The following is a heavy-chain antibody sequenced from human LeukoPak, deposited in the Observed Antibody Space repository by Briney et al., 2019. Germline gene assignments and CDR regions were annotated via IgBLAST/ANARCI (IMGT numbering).Heavy chain of an antibody. CDR1: GGSFSGYY. Sequence: SETLSLTCAVYGGSFSGYYWSWIRQPPGKGLEWIGEINHSGSTNYNPSLKSRVTISVDTSKNQFSLKLSSVTAADTAVYYCARVGTDGHNSWGQGTLVTVSS. V-gene: IGHV4-34*01. CDR3: ARVGTDGHNS. D-gene: IGHD5-24*01. J-gene: IGHJ4*02. CDR2: INHSGST.